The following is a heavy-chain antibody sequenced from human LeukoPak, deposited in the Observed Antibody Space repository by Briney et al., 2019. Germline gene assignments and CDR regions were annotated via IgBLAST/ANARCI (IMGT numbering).Heavy chain of an antibody. D-gene: IGHD6-13*01. Sequence: PSETLSLTCTVSGGSISSSSYYWGWIRQPPGKGLEWIGSIYYSGSTYYNPSLKSRVTISVDTSKNQFSLKLSSVTAADTAVYYCARHRAAARYYYYYYYMDVWGKGTTVTISS. CDR2: IYYSGST. CDR3: ARHRAAARYYYYYYYMDV. J-gene: IGHJ6*03. CDR1: GGSISSSSYY. V-gene: IGHV4-39*01.